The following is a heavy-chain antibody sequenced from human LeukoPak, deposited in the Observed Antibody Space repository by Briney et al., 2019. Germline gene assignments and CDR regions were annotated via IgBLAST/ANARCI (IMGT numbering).Heavy chain of an antibody. CDR2: IWFDGSQR. CDR3: AIDTSSSPRTLGY. D-gene: IGHD6-13*01. CDR1: GITFSSHG. Sequence: GTSQRLTCAASGITFSSHGMHWFRQAPGKGLEWVAVIWFDGSQRYYADSVKGRFTISRDNSKNTLYLQMNSLRAEDTAVYYCAIDTSSSPRTLGYWGQGTLVTVSS. V-gene: IGHV3-33*01. J-gene: IGHJ4*02.